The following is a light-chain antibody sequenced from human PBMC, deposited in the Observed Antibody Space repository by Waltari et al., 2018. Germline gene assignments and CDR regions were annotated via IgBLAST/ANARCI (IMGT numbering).Light chain of an antibody. Sequence: DIQMSQSPFSLPASVGDRVTSPCQASQDISSNLNWFQQKPGKAPKVLISDASNLETGVPARFSGSGSGTDFTFTIGSLQPEDFATYYCQQYDILPLTFGGGTKVEVK. CDR3: QQYDILPLT. CDR1: QDISSN. CDR2: DAS. V-gene: IGKV1-33*01. J-gene: IGKJ4*01.